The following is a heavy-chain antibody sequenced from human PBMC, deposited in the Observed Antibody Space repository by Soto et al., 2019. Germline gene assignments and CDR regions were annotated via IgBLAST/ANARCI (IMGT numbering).Heavy chain of an antibody. CDR2: IYHSGST. J-gene: IGHJ4*02. Sequence: QLQLQESGSGLVKPSQTLSLTCAVSGGSISSGGYSWSWLRQPPGKGLEWIGYIYHSGSTYYNPSTLSLVAGAVDRARAQFSRRLIPVTAAGTAVCNPAAGGGRPRYYWGPRTRVTASS. CDR3: AAGGGRPRYY. V-gene: IGHV4-30-2*01. CDR1: GGSISSGGYS. D-gene: IGHD2-15*01.